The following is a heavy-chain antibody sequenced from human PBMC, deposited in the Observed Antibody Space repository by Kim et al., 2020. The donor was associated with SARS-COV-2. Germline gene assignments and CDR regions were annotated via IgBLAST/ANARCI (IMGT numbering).Heavy chain of an antibody. V-gene: IGHV1-69*01. CDR3: ARGKRGYYYYGMDV. J-gene: IGHJ6*02. Sequence: AQKFQGGVTITADEPTSTAYMELSSLRSEDTAVYYCARGKRGYYYYGMDVWGQGTTVTVSS.